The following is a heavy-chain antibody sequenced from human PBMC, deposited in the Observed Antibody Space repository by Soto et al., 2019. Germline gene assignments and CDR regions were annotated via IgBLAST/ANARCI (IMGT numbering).Heavy chain of an antibody. CDR1: GGIFSSFT. CDR2: IIPIFDTP. Sequence: SVKVSCKASGGIFSSFTISWVRQAPGQGLEWLGGIIPIFDTPTYAQNFQGRVTITADKSTNTVYMELSSLRSEDTAVYYCATHGATTMARGAMKHYYYVMDVWGQGTPVTVYS. V-gene: IGHV1-69*06. J-gene: IGHJ6*02. CDR3: ATHGATTMARGAMKHYYYVMDV. D-gene: IGHD3-10*01.